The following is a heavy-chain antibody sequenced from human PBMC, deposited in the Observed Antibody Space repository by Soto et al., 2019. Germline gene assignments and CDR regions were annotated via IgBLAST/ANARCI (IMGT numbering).Heavy chain of an antibody. CDR2: IYYSGST. Sequence: SETLSLTCTVSGGSISSSSYYWGWIRQPPGKGLEWIGSIYYSGSTYYNPSLKSRVTISVDTSKNQFSLKLSSVTAADTAVYYCARQGQNYDFWSGYYGYFDYWGQGTLVTVSS. D-gene: IGHD3-3*01. CDR3: ARQGQNYDFWSGYYGYFDY. V-gene: IGHV4-39*01. J-gene: IGHJ4*02. CDR1: GGSISSSSYY.